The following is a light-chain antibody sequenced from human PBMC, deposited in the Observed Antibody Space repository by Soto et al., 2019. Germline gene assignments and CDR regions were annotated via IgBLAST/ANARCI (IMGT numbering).Light chain of an antibody. Sequence: QSVLTQPPSASGSPGQSVTISCTGTSSDVGGYNYASWYQQHPGKAPKLMIYEVSQRPSGVPDRFSGSKSGNTASLTVSGLQAEDEADYYCSSYAGSNNYVFGTGTKVTVL. CDR3: SSYAGSNNYV. CDR2: EVS. CDR1: SSDVGGYNY. J-gene: IGLJ1*01. V-gene: IGLV2-8*01.